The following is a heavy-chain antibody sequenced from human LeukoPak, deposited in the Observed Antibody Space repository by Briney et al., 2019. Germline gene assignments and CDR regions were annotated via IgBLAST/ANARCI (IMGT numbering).Heavy chain of an antibody. J-gene: IGHJ4*02. V-gene: IGHV3-11*04. CDR3: ARAETYQLGRDY. Sequence: SGGSLRLSCAASGFTFSDYYMSWIRQAPGKGLEWVSYISSSGSTIYYADSVKGRFTISRDNAKNSLYLQMNSLRAKDTAVYYCARAETYQLGRDYWGQGTLVTVSS. D-gene: IGHD2-2*01. CDR2: ISSSGSTI. CDR1: GFTFSDYY.